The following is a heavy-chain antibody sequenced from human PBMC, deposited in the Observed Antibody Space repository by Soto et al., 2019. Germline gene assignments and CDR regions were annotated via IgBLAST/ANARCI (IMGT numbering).Heavy chain of an antibody. CDR2: IYYSGST. V-gene: IGHV4-59*12. D-gene: IGHD2-8*01. CDR1: GGSISSYY. J-gene: IGHJ5*02. Sequence: CTVSGGSISSYYWSWIRQPPGKGLEWIGYIYYSGSTNYNPSLKSRVTISVDTSKNQFSLRAEDTAVYYCAKDQVTGVNMVYAIRADWFDPWGQGTLVTVSS. CDR3: AKDQVTGVNMVYAIRADWFDP.